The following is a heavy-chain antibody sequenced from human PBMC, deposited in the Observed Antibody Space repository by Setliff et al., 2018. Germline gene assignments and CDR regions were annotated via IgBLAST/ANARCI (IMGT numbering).Heavy chain of an antibody. CDR3: TRERYFDWFFEY. CDR1: GGSITSGSFY. Sequence: PSETLSLTCTVSGGSITSGSFYWSWIRQPAGKRLGWIGRIHASGSPSYNPSLESRVTISLDTSTNQFSLKLSSVTAADTAVYYCTRERYFDWFFEYWGQGTLVTVSS. CDR2: IHASGSP. D-gene: IGHD3-9*01. J-gene: IGHJ4*02. V-gene: IGHV4-61*02.